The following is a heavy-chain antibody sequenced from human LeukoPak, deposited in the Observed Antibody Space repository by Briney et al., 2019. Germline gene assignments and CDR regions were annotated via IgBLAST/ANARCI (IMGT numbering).Heavy chain of an antibody. Sequence: ASVKVSCKASGYTFNTYYMHWVRQAPGQGLEWMGIINPSGGSTRYAQKFKGRVTMTRDTSTSTVYMELSSLRSEDTAVYYCAKEGDCGGDCYPDYWGQGTLVTVSS. V-gene: IGHV1-46*02. D-gene: IGHD2-21*02. J-gene: IGHJ4*02. CDR2: INPSGGST. CDR3: AKEGDCGGDCYPDY. CDR1: GYTFNTYY.